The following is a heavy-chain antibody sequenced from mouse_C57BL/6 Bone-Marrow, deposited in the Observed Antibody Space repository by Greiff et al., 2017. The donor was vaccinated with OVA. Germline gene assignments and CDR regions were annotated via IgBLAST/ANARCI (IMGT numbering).Heavy chain of an antibody. CDR1: GYTFTNYW. J-gene: IGHJ2*01. CDR2: IYPGGGYT. Sequence: VKLQESGAELVRPGTSVKMSCKASGYTFTNYWIGWAKQRPGHGLEWIGDIYPGGGYTNYNEKFKGKATLTADKSSSTAYMQFSSLTSEDSAIYYCARALLLLRYQYYFDYWGQGTTLTVSS. V-gene: IGHV1-63*01. D-gene: IGHD1-1*01. CDR3: ARALLLLRYQYYFDY.